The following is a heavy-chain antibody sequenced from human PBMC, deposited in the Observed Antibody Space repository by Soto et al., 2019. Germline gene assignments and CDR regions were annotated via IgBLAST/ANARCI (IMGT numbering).Heavy chain of an antibody. J-gene: IGHJ4*02. D-gene: IGHD3-9*01. CDR3: AKYFGSAVFEY. V-gene: IGHV3-23*01. CDR1: RFSFGSDV. CDR2: ISGGGGGT. Sequence: GGAVRLSRSVWRFSFGSDVMRWVPHSAGKGLEWVSTISGGGGGTSYADSVKGRFTISRDKSKNTLNLQMDSLRAEDTAVHYCAKYFGSAVFEYWGQGTLGT.